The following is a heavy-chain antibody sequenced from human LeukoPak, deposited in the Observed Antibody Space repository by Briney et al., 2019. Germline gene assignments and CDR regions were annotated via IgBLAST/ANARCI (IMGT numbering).Heavy chain of an antibody. CDR2: IYYSGGT. CDR1: GGSISSSSYY. CDR3: ARVDITMVRGGGGGMDV. V-gene: IGHV4-39*01. J-gene: IGHJ6*02. D-gene: IGHD3-10*01. Sequence: SETLSLTCTVSGGSISSSSYYWGWNRQPPGKGLGWIGSIYYSGGTYYNPSLRSRVTLPVDTSKNQFSLKLSSLTAADTAVYYCARVDITMVRGGGGGMDVWGQGTTVTVSS.